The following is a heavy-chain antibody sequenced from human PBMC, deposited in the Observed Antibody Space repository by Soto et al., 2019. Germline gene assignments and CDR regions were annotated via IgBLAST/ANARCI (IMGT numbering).Heavy chain of an antibody. V-gene: IGHV3-48*02. J-gene: IGHJ6*02. D-gene: IGHD6-13*01. CDR3: ARDHGGSTWFVGFYYFFGMDV. CDR1: GFIFSDYT. Sequence: EVQLVESGGDLVQPGGSLRLSCAASGFIFSDYTMTWVRQAPGRGLEFVSHISSSGDAIFYAESVKGRFTVSRDNANNSLYLQMNSLRDDDTAVSFCARDHGGSTWFVGFYYFFGMDVWGQGTAVTVSS. CDR2: ISSSGDAI.